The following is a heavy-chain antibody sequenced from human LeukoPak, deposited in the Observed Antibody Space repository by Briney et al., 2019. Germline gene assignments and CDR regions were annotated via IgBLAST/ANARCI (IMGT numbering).Heavy chain of an antibody. V-gene: IGHV1-69*06. D-gene: IGHD5-12*01. CDR2: IIPIFGTA. CDR3: ARAEYSGYDWVYFDY. J-gene: IGHJ4*02. CDR1: GGTFSSYA. Sequence: SVKVSCKASGGTFSSYAISWVRQAPGQGLEWMGGIIPIFGTANYAQKFQGRVTITADKSTSTAYMELSSLRSEDTAAYYCARAEYSGYDWVYFDYWGQGTLVTVSS.